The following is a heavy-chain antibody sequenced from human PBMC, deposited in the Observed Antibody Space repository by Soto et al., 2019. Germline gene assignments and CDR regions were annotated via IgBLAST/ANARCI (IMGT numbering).Heavy chain of an antibody. CDR1: GGSSRTYY. CDR2: IHYNGNT. J-gene: IGHJ1*01. CDR3: AREGNLGSLLQPLGF. V-gene: IGHV4-59*01. Sequence: SEILSPACPVSGGSSRTYYWIWIRQPPRKGLEFIGNIHYNGNTNYNPSLKRRVTMSVDTSKNQFSLKLISVTAADTAKYFCAREGNLGSLLQPLGFRGQGTLVTVTS. D-gene: IGHD1-26*01.